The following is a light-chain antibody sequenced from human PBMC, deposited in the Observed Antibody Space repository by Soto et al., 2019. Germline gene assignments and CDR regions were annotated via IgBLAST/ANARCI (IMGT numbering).Light chain of an antibody. CDR1: QTIRVY. CDR3: QQSYNSAWT. Sequence: DIQMTQFQSSLSASVGDRVTITCRSSQTIRVYLNWYQHRPGKAPTVLIYGATKLQSGVSPRFSASVSGTEYTLTINNLQPEDIATYFCQQSYNSAWTFGQGTRV. V-gene: IGKV1-39*01. CDR2: GAT. J-gene: IGKJ1*01.